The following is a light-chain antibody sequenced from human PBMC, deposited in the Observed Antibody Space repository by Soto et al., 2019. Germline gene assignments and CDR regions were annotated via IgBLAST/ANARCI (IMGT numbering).Light chain of an antibody. CDR3: QQYAASPRT. CDR1: QSVNDNY. CDR2: GAS. V-gene: IGKV3-20*01. Sequence: EIVLTQSPGTLSLSPRERATLSCRASQSVNDNYLAWYQHKPGQAPRLLIYGASSMAPGIPDRFSGSGAGTDFPLTISRLEPEDLAIYYCQQYAASPRTFGQGTQVEVK. J-gene: IGKJ1*01.